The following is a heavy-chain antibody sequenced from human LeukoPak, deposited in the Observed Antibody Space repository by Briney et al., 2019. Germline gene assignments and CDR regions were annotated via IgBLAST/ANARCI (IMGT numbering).Heavy chain of an antibody. V-gene: IGHV6-1*01. CDR2: TYYRSKWYQ. J-gene: IGHJ4*02. CDR1: GDSVSRNSAA. CDR3: ARGNFGFDY. D-gene: IGHD3-10*01. Sequence: SQTLSLTCAISGDSVSRNSAAWNWIRQSPSRGLEWLGKTYYRSKWYQDYAVSLKSRITIDPDASMNQFSLQLNSVTPEDTAVYYCARGNFGFDYWGQGALVTVSS.